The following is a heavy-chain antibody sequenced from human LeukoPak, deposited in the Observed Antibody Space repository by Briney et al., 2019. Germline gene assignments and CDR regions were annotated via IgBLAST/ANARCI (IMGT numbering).Heavy chain of an antibody. V-gene: IGHV1-18*01. CDR3: AREEGYYDFWSGYTEKGYYFDY. CDR1: GYTFTSYG. D-gene: IGHD3-3*01. Sequence: ASVKVSCKASGYTFTSYGISWVRQAPGQGLEWMGWISAYNGNTNYAQKLQGRVTMTTDTSTSTAYMELRSLRPDDTAVYYCAREEGYYDFWSGYTEKGYYFDYWGQGTLVTVSS. CDR2: ISAYNGNT. J-gene: IGHJ4*02.